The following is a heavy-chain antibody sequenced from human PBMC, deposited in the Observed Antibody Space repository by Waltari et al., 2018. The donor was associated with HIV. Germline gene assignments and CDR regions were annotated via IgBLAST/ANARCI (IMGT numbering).Heavy chain of an antibody. CDR1: GESFSGYY. D-gene: IGHD6-19*01. CDR2: INQSGST. Sequence: QVQLQQWGAGLLKPSETLSLTCAVYGESFSGYYWSWIRPTPGKGLEWIGEINQSGSTNYNPSLKSRVTVSVDTSKNQFSLKLSSVTAADTAVYYCARGSDRDNSGWVDQFDYWGQGTLVTVSS. J-gene: IGHJ4*02. CDR3: ARGSDRDNSGWVDQFDY. V-gene: IGHV4-34*01.